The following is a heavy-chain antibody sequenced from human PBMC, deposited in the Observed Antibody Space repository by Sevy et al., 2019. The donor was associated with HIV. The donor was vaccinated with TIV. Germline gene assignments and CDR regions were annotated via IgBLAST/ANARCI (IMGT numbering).Heavy chain of an antibody. CDR2: ISGTGGSGDKT. J-gene: IGHJ4*02. D-gene: IGHD3-22*01. CDR3: ARKYDSSGYFDY. V-gene: IGHV3-23*01. CDR1: GFIFSDYW. Sequence: GGSLRLSCAASGFIFSDYWMTWVRQSPGKGLEWVSGISGTGGSGDKTNYADSVKGRFTISRDDSKNSLYLQLNTLRAEDTAIYYCARKYDSSGYFDYWGQGTLVTVSS.